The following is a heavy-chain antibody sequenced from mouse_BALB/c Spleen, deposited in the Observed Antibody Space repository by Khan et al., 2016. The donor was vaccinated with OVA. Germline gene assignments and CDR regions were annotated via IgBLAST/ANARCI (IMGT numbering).Heavy chain of an antibody. CDR1: GFTFTNYG. CDR3: ARVGYNGTMDC. V-gene: IGHV9-3-1*01. J-gene: IGHJ4*01. Sequence: QIQLVQSGPELKKPGETVQISCKASGFTFTNYGMNWVQQAPGKGLKWMGWINTYTGEPTFAADFKGRFAFSLETSARTAYLQINRLKNEDTDTYVCARVGYNGTMDCWGQGTSVTVSS. CDR2: INTYTGEP. D-gene: IGHD2-14*01.